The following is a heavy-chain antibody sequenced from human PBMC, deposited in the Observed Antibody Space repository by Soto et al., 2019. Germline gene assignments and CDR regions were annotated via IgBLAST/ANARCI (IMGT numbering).Heavy chain of an antibody. Sequence: SVKVSCKASGGTFSSYAISWVRQAPGQGLEWMGGIIPIFGTVNYAQKFQGRVTITAGESTSTAYMELSSLRCEDTAVYYCASSSIAAHDDYYGMDVWGQGTTVSVSS. CDR2: IIPIFGTV. CDR1: GGTFSSYA. CDR3: ASSSIAAHDDYYGMDV. D-gene: IGHD6-6*01. J-gene: IGHJ6*02. V-gene: IGHV1-69*13.